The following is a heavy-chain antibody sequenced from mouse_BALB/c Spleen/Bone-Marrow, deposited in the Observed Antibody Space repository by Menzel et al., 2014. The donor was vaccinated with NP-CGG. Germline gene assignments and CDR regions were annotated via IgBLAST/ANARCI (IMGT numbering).Heavy chain of an antibody. D-gene: IGHD2-4*01. CDR1: GFNIKDTY. CDR3: ATMITDWYFDV. V-gene: IGHV14-3*02. Sequence: EVQLQQSGAELVKPGASVKLPCTASGFNIKDTYMHWVKQRPGQGLEWIGRIDPANGNTKYDPKFQGKATITADTSSNTAYLQLSSLTSEDTAVYYCATMITDWYFDVWGAGTTVTVSS. CDR2: IDPANGNT. J-gene: IGHJ1*01.